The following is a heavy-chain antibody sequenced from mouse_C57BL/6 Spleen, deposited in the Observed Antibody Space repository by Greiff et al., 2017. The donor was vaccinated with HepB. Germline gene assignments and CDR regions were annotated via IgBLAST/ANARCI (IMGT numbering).Heavy chain of an antibody. D-gene: IGHD1-1*01. CDR2: INPSNGGT. V-gene: IGHV1-53*01. J-gene: IGHJ4*01. CDR1: GYTFTSYW. CDR3: ARRDYYGSRNYYYAMDY. Sequence: QVQLQQPGTELVKPGASVKLSCKASGYTFTSYWMHWVKQRPGQGLEWIGNINPSNGGTNYNEKFKSKATLTVDKSSSTAYMQLSSLTSEDSAVYYCARRDYYGSRNYYYAMDYWGQGTSVTVSS.